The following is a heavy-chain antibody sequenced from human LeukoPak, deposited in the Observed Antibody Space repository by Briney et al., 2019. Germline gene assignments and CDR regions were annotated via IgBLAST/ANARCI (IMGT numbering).Heavy chain of an antibody. CDR3: ARLRYSSGWYLDY. D-gene: IGHD6-19*01. J-gene: IGHJ4*02. V-gene: IGHV4-30-2*01. CDR1: GGSISSGGYS. CDR2: IYHSGST. Sequence: PSETLSLTCAVSGGSISSGGYSWSWIRQPPGKGLEWIGYIYHSGSTYYNPSLKSRVTISVGRSKNQFSLKLSSVTAADTAVYYCARLRYSSGWYLDYWGQGTLVTVSS.